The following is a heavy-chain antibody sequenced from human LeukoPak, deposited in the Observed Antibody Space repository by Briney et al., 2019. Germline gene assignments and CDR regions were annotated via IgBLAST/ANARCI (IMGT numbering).Heavy chain of an antibody. J-gene: IGHJ5*02. D-gene: IGHD6-13*01. V-gene: IGHV1-18*01. Sequence: GASVKVSCKPYGYTFNTYGITWVRQAPGQGLEWMGWISPYNGNTNYAQKFQGRVTITTDESTSTAYMELSSLRSEDTAVYYCARARNSGWSSSWYNWFDPWGQGTLVTVSS. CDR2: ISPYNGNT. CDR1: GYTFNTYG. CDR3: ARARNSGWSSSWYNWFDP.